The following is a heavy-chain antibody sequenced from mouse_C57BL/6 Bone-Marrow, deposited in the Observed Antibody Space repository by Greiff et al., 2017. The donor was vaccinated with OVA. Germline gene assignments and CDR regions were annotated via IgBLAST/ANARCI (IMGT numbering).Heavy chain of an antibody. V-gene: IGHV1-82*01. CDR2: IYPGDGDT. D-gene: IGHD2-3*01. J-gene: IGHJ3*01. CDR1: GYAFSSSW. CDR3: ARWRMDNDPGFAS. Sequence: QVQLQQSGPELVKPGASVKISCKASGYAFSSSWMNWVKQRPGKGLEWIGRIYPGDGDTNYNGKFKGKATLTADKSSSTTYMQLSSLTSEDSAVYFCARWRMDNDPGFASGAKGLWSLSLQ.